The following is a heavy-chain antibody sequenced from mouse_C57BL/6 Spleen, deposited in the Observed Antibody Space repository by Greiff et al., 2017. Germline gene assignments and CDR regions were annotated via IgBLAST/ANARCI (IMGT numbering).Heavy chain of an antibody. CDR2: IWSGGST. CDR1: GFSLTSYG. CDR3: ARGYYGSSYKDYWYFDV. V-gene: IGHV2-2*01. J-gene: IGHJ1*03. Sequence: VQLVESGPGLVQPSQSLSITCTVSGFSLTSYGVHWVRQSPGKGLEWLGVIWSGGSTDYNAAFISRLSISKDNSKSQVFFKMNSLQADDTAIYYCARGYYGSSYKDYWYFDVWGTGTTVTVSS. D-gene: IGHD1-1*01.